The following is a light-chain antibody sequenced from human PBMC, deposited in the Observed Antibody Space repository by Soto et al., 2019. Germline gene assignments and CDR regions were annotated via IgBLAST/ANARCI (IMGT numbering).Light chain of an antibody. V-gene: IGLV2-11*01. CDR3: CSYAGSSFWV. J-gene: IGLJ3*02. CDR1: SSDVGGYNY. CDR2: DVS. Sequence: QSVLTQPRSVSGSPGQSVTISCTGTSSDVGGYNYVSWYQQHPGKAPKLMIYDVSKRPSGVPDRFSGSKSGNTASLTISGFQAEDEADYYCCSYAGSSFWVFGGGTKVTVL.